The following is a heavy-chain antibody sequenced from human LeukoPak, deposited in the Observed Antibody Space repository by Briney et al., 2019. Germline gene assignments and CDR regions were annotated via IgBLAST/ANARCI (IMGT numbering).Heavy chain of an antibody. D-gene: IGHD5-12*01. CDR2: IKNDGSDA. CDR3: ARPIVTTINSLDD. J-gene: IGHJ4*02. Sequence: GGSLRLXCEASGFTLSSSWMHWVRQAPGKGLVWVSRIKNDGSDASYADSVKGRFTISRDNAKNTLYLQMNSLRAEDTAIYYCARPIVTTINSLDDWGQGTLVTVSS. V-gene: IGHV3-74*01. CDR1: GFTLSSSW.